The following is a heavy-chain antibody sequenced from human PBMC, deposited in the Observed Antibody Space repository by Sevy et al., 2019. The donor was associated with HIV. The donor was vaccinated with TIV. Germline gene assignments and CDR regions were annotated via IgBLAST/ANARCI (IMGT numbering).Heavy chain of an antibody. Sequence: SETLSLTCAVYGGSFSGYYWSWIRQPPGKGLEWIGEINHSGRTNYNPSLKSRVTISVDTSKNQFSLKLSSVTAADTAVYYCSRESDTAMVTYYYYGMDVWGQGTTVTVSS. CDR1: GGSFSGYY. CDR3: SRESDTAMVTYYYYGMDV. CDR2: INHSGRT. V-gene: IGHV4-34*01. D-gene: IGHD5-18*01. J-gene: IGHJ6*02.